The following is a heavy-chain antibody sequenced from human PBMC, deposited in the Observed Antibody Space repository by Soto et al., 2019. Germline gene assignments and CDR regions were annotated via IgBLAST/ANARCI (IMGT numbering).Heavy chain of an antibody. D-gene: IGHD3-3*01. V-gene: IGHV3-15*07. J-gene: IGHJ6*02. CDR1: GFTFSNAW. CDR2: IKSKTDGGTT. Sequence: GGSLRLSCAASGFTFSNAWMNWVRQAPGKGLGWVGRIKSKTDGGTTDYAAPVKGRFTISRDDSKNTLYLQMNSLKTEDTAVYYCTTLSITIFGVVLMDVWGQETTVTVSS. CDR3: TTLSITIFGVVLMDV.